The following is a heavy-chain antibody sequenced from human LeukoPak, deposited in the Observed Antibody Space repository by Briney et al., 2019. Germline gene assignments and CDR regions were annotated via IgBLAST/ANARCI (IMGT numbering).Heavy chain of an antibody. CDR1: GFTFSSYS. CDR2: TSSSSSYI. Sequence: GGSLRLSCAASGFTFSSYSMNWVRQAPGKGLEWVSSTSSSSSYIYYADSVKGRFTISRDNAKNSLYLQMNSLRAEDTAVYYCARDSVTTVTTYWYFDLWGRGTLVTVSS. D-gene: IGHD4-17*01. CDR3: ARDSVTTVTTYWYFDL. V-gene: IGHV3-21*01. J-gene: IGHJ2*01.